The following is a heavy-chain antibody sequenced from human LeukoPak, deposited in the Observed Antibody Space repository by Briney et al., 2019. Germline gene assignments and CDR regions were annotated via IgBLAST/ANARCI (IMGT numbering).Heavy chain of an antibody. CDR2: IKEDGTET. CDR1: GLMFSSNW. CDR3: ARDQGSTMTAHD. J-gene: IGHJ4*02. D-gene: IGHD3-22*01. V-gene: IGHV3-7*01. Sequence: GGSLTLLCGASGLMFSSNWMSGVRLAPGRGLVWVAKIKEDGTETYYVDCVKGRFTISRDNSKNTLYLQMNSLRAEDTAVYYCARDQGSTMTAHDWGQGALVTVSS.